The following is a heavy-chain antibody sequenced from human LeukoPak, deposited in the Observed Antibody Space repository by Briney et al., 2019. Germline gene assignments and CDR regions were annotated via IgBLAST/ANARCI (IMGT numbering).Heavy chain of an antibody. CDR3: ARDQTPRGYSYGPFDY. Sequence: ERSLRLSCAASGFTFSNYAMSWVRQAPGKGLEWVSAISGSGGSTYYADSVKGRFTISRDNSKSTLYLQMNSLRAEDTAVYYCARDQTPRGYSYGPFDYWGQGTLVTVSS. D-gene: IGHD5-18*01. CDR1: GFTFSNYA. CDR2: ISGSGGST. J-gene: IGHJ4*02. V-gene: IGHV3-23*01.